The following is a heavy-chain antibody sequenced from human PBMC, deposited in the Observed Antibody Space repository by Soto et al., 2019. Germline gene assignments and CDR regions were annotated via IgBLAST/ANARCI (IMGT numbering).Heavy chain of an antibody. V-gene: IGHV1-18*04. D-gene: IGHD3-16*01. J-gene: IGHJ4*02. CDR2: ISAYNGNT. CDR3: ARGEDDYVWGTIFDY. CDR1: GYTFTSYG. Sequence: ASVNASCKASGYTFTSYGISWVRQAPGQGLEWMGWISAYNGNTNYAQKLQGRVTMTTDTSTSTAYMELRSLRSDDTAVYYCARGEDDYVWGTIFDYWGQGTLVTVSS.